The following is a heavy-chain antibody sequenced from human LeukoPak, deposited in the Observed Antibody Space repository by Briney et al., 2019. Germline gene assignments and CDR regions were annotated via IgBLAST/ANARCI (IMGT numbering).Heavy chain of an antibody. CDR3: AKDPSLAARSAFDY. J-gene: IGHJ4*02. CDR2: ISYDGSNK. V-gene: IGHV3-30*18. D-gene: IGHD6-6*01. CDR1: GFTFSSYG. Sequence: GGSLRLSCAASGFTFSSYGMHWVRQAPGKGLEWVAVISYDGSNKYYADSVKGRFTISRDNSKNTLYLQMNSLRAEDTAVYYCAKDPSLAARSAFDYWGQGTLVTVSS.